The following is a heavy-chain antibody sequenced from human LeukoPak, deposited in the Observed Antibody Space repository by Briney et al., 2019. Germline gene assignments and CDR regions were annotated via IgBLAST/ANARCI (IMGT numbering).Heavy chain of an antibody. J-gene: IGHJ4*02. CDR1: GYTFTGRY. CDR3: ARLLTGATPFDY. V-gene: IGHV1-2*06. CDR2: INPNSGGT. Sequence: ASVKVSCKASGYTFTGRYMHWVRQAPGQGLEWMGRINPNSGGTNYAQKFQGRVTMTRDTSISTAYMELSRLRSDDTAVYYCARLLTGATPFDYWGQGTLVTISS. D-gene: IGHD1-7*01.